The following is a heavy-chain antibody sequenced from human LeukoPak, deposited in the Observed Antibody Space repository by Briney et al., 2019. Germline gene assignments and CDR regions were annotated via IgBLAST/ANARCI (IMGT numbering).Heavy chain of an antibody. J-gene: IGHJ3*02. V-gene: IGHV4-4*02. Sequence: SETLSLTCAVSGGSISSSNWWSWVRQPPGKGLEWIGEIYHSGSTNYNPSLKSRVTISVDTSKNQFPLKLSSVTAADTAVYFCARGPYSYDSSGAFDIWGQGTMVTVSS. CDR1: GGSISSSNW. CDR2: IYHSGST. D-gene: IGHD3-22*01. CDR3: ARGPYSYDSSGAFDI.